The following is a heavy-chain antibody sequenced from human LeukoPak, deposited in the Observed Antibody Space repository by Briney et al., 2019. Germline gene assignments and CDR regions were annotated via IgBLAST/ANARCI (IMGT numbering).Heavy chain of an antibody. CDR2: IYHSGSI. CDR1: GGSLSSSSYY. D-gene: IGHD6-19*01. V-gene: IGHV4-39*01. Sequence: MSSETLSLTCTVSGGSLSSSSYYWGWIRQPPGKGLEWIGSIYHSGSIYYNPSLRSRVFISVDTSKNQFSLKLSSVTAADTSVYYCARHVGSSDWSRRFDNWGQGTLVTVSS. J-gene: IGHJ4*02. CDR3: ARHVGSSDWSRRFDN.